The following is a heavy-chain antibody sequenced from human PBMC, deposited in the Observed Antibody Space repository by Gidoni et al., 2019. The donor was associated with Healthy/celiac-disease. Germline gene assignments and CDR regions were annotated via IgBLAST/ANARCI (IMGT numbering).Heavy chain of an antibody. CDR3: ARDLNSWSIVGPTDGAFDI. CDR1: GFTFSSYT. D-gene: IGHD1-26*01. Sequence: QVQLVESWGGVAQPGRSLRLSCAGSGFTFSSYTMHWVRQAPGKGLEWVAVISYDGSNKYYADSVKGRFTISRDNSKNTLYLQMNSLRAEDTAVYFCARDLNSWSIVGPTDGAFDIWGQGTMVTVSS. V-gene: IGHV3-30*04. CDR2: ISYDGSNK. J-gene: IGHJ3*02.